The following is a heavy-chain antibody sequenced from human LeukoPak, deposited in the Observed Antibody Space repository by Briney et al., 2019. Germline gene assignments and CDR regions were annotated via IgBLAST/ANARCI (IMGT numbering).Heavy chain of an antibody. Sequence: ASVKVSCKASGGTFSSYAISWMRQAPGQGLEWMGGIIPIFGTANYAQKFQGRVTITTDESTSTAYMELSSLRSEDTAVYYCASLMGYGGNSDYWGQGTLVTVSS. CDR2: IIPIFGTA. D-gene: IGHD4-23*01. V-gene: IGHV1-69*05. CDR1: GGTFSSYA. J-gene: IGHJ4*02. CDR3: ASLMGYGGNSDY.